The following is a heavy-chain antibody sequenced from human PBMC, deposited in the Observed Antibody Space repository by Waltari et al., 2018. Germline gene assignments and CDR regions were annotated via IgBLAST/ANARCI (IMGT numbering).Heavy chain of an antibody. V-gene: IGHV4-34*01. Sequence: QVQLQQWGAGLLKPSETLSLTCAVSGGSFSGYYWSCIRQPPGKGLEWIGEINHSGSTNYNPSLKSRVTISVDTSKNQFSLKLSSVTAADTAVYYCARPLSLIGRLPYGSGSSNWFDPWGQGTLVTVSS. CDR1: GGSFSGYY. CDR3: ARPLSLIGRLPYGSGSSNWFDP. CDR2: INHSGST. D-gene: IGHD3-10*01. J-gene: IGHJ5*02.